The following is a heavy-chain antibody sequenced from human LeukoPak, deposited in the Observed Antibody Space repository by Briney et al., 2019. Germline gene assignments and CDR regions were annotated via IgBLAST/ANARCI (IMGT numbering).Heavy chain of an antibody. CDR3: ARSAHYYDSASSGVAFDV. CDR2: IFYTGST. J-gene: IGHJ3*01. D-gene: IGHD3-22*01. V-gene: IGHV4-59*01. CDR1: GGSISSYY. Sequence: PSETLSLTCIVSGGSISSYYWSWIRQPPGKGLEWIGNIFYTGSTKYNPSLKSRVTISVDTSKNQFSLKLSSVTAADTAMYYCARSAHYYDSASSGVAFDVWGQGTMVTVSS.